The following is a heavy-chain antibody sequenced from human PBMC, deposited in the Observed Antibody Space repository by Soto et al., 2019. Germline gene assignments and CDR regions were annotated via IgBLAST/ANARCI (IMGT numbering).Heavy chain of an antibody. CDR1: GYPFAKYG. V-gene: IGHV1-18*04. CDR3: ATSYDSGFVP. CDR2: IRPDNGNT. J-gene: IGHJ5*02. D-gene: IGHD5-12*01. Sequence: QLQLVQSGAEVKRPGASVRVSCEASGYPFAKYGISWIRQAPGQGLEWMGWIRPDNGNTEYAQKFQGRVSMTRDTSSNTAYLEVRSLRSDDTAMYYCATSYDSGFVPWGQGTLVSVSS.